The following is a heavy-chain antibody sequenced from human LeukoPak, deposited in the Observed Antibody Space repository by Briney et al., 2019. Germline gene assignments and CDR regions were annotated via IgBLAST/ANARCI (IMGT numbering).Heavy chain of an antibody. CDR2: INPSGCST. V-gene: IGHV1-46*03. CDR3: VRDRGDGYNPFDY. CDR1: GYTFTSYY. J-gene: IGHJ4*02. Sequence: ASVKVSCKASGYTFTSYYMHWVRQAPGQGLEWMGIINPSGCSTSYARKFQGRVTMTRDTSTSTVYMELSSLRSDDTAVYYCVRDRGDGYNPFDYWGQGTLVTVSS. D-gene: IGHD5-24*01.